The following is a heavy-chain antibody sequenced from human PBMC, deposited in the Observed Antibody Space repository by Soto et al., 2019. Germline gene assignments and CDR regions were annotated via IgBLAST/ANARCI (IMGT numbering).Heavy chain of an antibody. V-gene: IGHV3-33*01. J-gene: IGHJ6*03. D-gene: IGHD3-3*01. Sequence: GGSLRLSCAASGFTFSSYGMHWVRQAPGKGLEWVAVIWYDGSNKYYADSVKGRFTISRDNSKNTLYLQMNSLRAEDTAVYYCARAYFGVVIIIQDYYYYMDVWGKGTTVTVSS. CDR1: GFTFSSYG. CDR2: IWYDGSNK. CDR3: ARAYFGVVIIIQDYYYYMDV.